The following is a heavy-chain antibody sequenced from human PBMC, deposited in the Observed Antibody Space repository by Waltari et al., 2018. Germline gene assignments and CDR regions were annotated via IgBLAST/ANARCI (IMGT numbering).Heavy chain of an antibody. CDR2: SYYSGTT. Sequence: QLQLQESGPGLVKPSETLSLTCTVSGGSISSSSYYWGWIRQPPGKGLEWIGNSYYSGTTYYNPSLKSRVTISVDTSKNQFSLKLSSVTAADTAVYYCARIVVPAYYYYYMDVWGKGTTVTISS. CDR3: ARIVVPAYYYYYMDV. CDR1: GGSISSSSYY. V-gene: IGHV4-39*07. D-gene: IGHD2-2*01. J-gene: IGHJ6*03.